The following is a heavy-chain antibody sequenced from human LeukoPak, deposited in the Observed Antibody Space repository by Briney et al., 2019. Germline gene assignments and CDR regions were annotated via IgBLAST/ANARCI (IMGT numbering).Heavy chain of an antibody. D-gene: IGHD3-10*01. CDR3: ARQGSYGDLAAYFQD. CDR1: GFTFSNYA. V-gene: IGHV3-30*04. Sequence: GRSLRLSCAASGFTFSNYAMHWVRQAPGKGLEWVAVILYDGSDKYYADSVKGRLTLSRDNSKNTVYLQMNSLRVEDTAVYYCARQGSYGDLAAYFQDWGQGTLVTVSS. J-gene: IGHJ1*01. CDR2: ILYDGSDK.